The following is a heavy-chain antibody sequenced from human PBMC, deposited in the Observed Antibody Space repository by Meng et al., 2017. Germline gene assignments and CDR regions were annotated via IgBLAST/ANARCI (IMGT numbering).Heavy chain of an antibody. V-gene: IGHV2-5*02. D-gene: IGHD5-24*01. Sequence: SGPTLVKPTQTLTLTCTFSGFSLSTSGVGVGWIRQPPGKALEWLALIYWDDDKRYSPSLKSRLTITKDTSKNQVVLTMTNMDPVDTATYYCARINVGDGYGTFDYWGQGTLVTSPQ. CDR1: GFSLSTSGVG. CDR3: ARINVGDGYGTFDY. CDR2: IYWDDDK. J-gene: IGHJ4*02.